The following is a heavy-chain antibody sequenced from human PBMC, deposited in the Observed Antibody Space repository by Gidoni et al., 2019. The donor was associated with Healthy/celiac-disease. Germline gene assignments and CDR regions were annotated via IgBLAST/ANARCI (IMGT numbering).Heavy chain of an antibody. J-gene: IGHJ3*02. CDR3: AREKGYCSGGSCRDAFDI. D-gene: IGHD2-15*01. V-gene: IGHV1-69*01. CDR1: VGTFSSFA. CDR2: IIPIYGTA. Sequence: QVQLVQSGAELKKPGSSVKVSCNASVGTFSSFAISWVRQAPGQGLEWMGGIIPIYGTASDAQKFQGRVTITADESTSTAYMELSSLRSEDTAVYYCAREKGYCSGGSCRDAFDIWGQGTMVTVFS.